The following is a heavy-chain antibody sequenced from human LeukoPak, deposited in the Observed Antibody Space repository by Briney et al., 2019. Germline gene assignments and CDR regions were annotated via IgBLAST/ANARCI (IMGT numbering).Heavy chain of an antibody. D-gene: IGHD3-22*01. Sequence: SETLSLTCTVSGGSVSSGSYYWRWIRQPPGKGLEWIGYVYNSGSTNYNPSLKSRVTISGDTSKNQFSLKLGSVTPADTAKYYCARDPSGYFNYWGQGILVTVSS. CDR1: GGSVSSGSYY. CDR2: VYNSGST. CDR3: ARDPSGYFNY. J-gene: IGHJ4*02. V-gene: IGHV4-61*01.